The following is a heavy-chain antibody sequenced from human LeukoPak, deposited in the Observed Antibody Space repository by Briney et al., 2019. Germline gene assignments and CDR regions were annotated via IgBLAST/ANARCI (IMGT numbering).Heavy chain of an antibody. Sequence: SETLSLTCSVSGGSISSDYWNWIRQPPGKGLEWIGNIYNSGSTNYNPSRESRVTILVGTSKKHFSLMVGSVTAADTAGYYWARALIGSWTYGYYGIDVWGQGTTVTVSS. CDR2: IYNSGST. CDR3: ARALIGSWTYGYYGIDV. CDR1: GGSISSDY. V-gene: IGHV4-59*01. D-gene: IGHD3-10*01. J-gene: IGHJ6*02.